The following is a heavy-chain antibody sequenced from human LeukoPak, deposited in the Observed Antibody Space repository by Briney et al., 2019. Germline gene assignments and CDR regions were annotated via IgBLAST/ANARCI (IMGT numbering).Heavy chain of an antibody. CDR1: GYTFTGYY. D-gene: IGHD2-2*01. V-gene: IGHV1-18*04. CDR3: ARYCSSTSCPSHYYYGMDV. Sequence: ASVKVSCKASGYTFTGYYMHWVRQAPGQGLEWMGWISAYNGNTNYAQKLQGRVTMTTDTSTSTAYMELRSLRSDDTAVYYCARYCSSTSCPSHYYYGMDVWGQGTTVTVSS. J-gene: IGHJ6*02. CDR2: ISAYNGNT.